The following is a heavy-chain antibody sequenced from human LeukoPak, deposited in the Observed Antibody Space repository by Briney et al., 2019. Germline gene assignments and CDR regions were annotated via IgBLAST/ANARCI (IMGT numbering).Heavy chain of an antibody. D-gene: IGHD6-19*01. J-gene: IGHJ4*02. CDR3: ARDPLYSSGWFTGFDY. CDR2: IKQDGSEK. V-gene: IGHV3-7*01. CDR1: GFTFSSYW. Sequence: GGSLRLSCAASGFTFSSYWMSWVRQAPGKGLEWVANIKQDGSEKYYVDSVKGRFTISRDNAKNSLYLQMNSLRAEDTAVYYCARDPLYSSGWFTGFDYWGQGTLVTVSS.